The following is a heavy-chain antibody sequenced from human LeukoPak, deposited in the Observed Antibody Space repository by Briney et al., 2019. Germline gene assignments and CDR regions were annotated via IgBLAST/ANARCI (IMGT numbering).Heavy chain of an antibody. V-gene: IGHV1-46*01. Sequence: GASVKVSCKASGYTFTSYYMHWVRQAPGQGLEWMGIINPSGGSTSYAQKFQGRVTMTRDTSTSTVYMELSSLRSEDTAVYYCARGRHVLRYFDKLYAFDIWGQGTMVTVSS. CDR2: INPSGGST. D-gene: IGHD3-9*01. CDR3: ARGRHVLRYFDKLYAFDI. CDR1: GYTFTSYY. J-gene: IGHJ3*02.